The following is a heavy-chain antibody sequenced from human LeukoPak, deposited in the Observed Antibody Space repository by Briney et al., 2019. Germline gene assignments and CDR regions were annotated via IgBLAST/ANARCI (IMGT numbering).Heavy chain of an antibody. CDR2: MNPNSGNT. V-gene: IGHV1-8*01. J-gene: IGHJ4*02. Sequence: ASVKVSCKASGYTFTSYDINWVRQATGQGLEWMGWMNPNSGNTGYAQKFQGRVTMTSDSSISTAYMELSSLRSEDTAIYYCVRTPPNWGFDYWGQGTLVTVSS. D-gene: IGHD7-27*01. CDR3: VRTPPNWGFDY. CDR1: GYTFTSYD.